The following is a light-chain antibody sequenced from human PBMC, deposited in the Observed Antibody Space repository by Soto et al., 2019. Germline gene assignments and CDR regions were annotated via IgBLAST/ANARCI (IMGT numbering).Light chain of an antibody. V-gene: IGKV1-27*01. Sequence: DIQVTQYPSSLSASVGDRVTITCRASQGIKNYLAWYQQKPGEIPKLLIYAASTLESGIPPRFSGSGSGTDFTLTINDLQPEYVVTYSCKRYYNAPCTFGGGTKVEIK. J-gene: IGKJ4*01. CDR3: KRYYNAPCT. CDR1: QGIKNY. CDR2: AAS.